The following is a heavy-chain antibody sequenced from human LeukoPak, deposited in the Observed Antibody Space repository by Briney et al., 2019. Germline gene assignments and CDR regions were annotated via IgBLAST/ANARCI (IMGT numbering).Heavy chain of an antibody. V-gene: IGHV4-59*12. Sequence: PSETLSLTCTVSGGSISSYYWSWIRQPPGKGLEWIGSIYYSGSTYYNPSLKSRVTISVDTSKNQFSLKLSSVTAADTAVYYCAREGTPYYYDSSGYYQTENFDYWGQGTLVTVSS. CDR2: IYYSGST. D-gene: IGHD3-22*01. CDR1: GGSISSYY. CDR3: AREGTPYYYDSSGYYQTENFDY. J-gene: IGHJ4*02.